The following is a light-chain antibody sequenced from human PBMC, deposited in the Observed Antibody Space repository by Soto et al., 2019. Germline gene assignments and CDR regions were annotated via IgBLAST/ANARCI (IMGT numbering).Light chain of an antibody. CDR2: GAS. V-gene: IGKV3-20*01. CDR1: QSVSSSH. CDR3: QQYGSSPET. Sequence: EVGLTQKQGTLFFSPGERATLSCRTSQSVSSSHLGWYQQKPGQAPRLLIYGASSRATGIPDRFSGSGSGTDFTLTICRLEPEDFAVYYCQQYGSSPETFGQGTKVDI. J-gene: IGKJ1*01.